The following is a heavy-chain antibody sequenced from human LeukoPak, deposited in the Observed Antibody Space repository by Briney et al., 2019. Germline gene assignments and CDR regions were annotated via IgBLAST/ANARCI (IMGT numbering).Heavy chain of an antibody. J-gene: IGHJ4*02. Sequence: GGSLRLSCAASGFTFTTYWMSWVRQAPGKGLEWVANIKQDGTEKYYVDSVKGRFTISRDNAKNSLYLQMNSLRVEDTAVYYCPRGYILVGGHNADFDYWGQGTLVTVSS. CDR3: PRGYILVGGHNADFDY. CDR2: IKQDGTEK. V-gene: IGHV3-7*01. CDR1: GFTFTTYW. D-gene: IGHD1-14*01.